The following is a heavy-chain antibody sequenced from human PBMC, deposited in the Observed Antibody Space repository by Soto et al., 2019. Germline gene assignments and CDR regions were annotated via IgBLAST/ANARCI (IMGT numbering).Heavy chain of an antibody. V-gene: IGHV1-18*01. CDR2: ISAYNGNT. CDR1: GYTFTSYG. D-gene: IGHD2-15*01. CDR3: ARDLYCSGGSCLTFDY. J-gene: IGHJ4*02. Sequence: ASVKVSCKASGYTFTSYGISWVRQAPGQGLEWMGWISAYNGNTNYAQKLQGRVTMTTDTSTSTAYMELRSLRSDDTAVYYCARDLYCSGGSCLTFDYWGQGTLVTVSS.